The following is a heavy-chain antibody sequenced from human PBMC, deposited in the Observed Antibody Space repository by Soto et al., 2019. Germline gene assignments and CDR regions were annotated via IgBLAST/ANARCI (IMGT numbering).Heavy chain of an antibody. CDR2: IYYSGST. J-gene: IGHJ6*02. Sequence: SETLSLTCTVSGGSISSGGYYWSWIRQHPGKGLEWIGYIYYSGSTYYNPSLKSRVTISVDTSKNQFSLKLSSVTAAATAVYYCARTPIRGQPDYYDSSGYSNYYYYGMDVWGQGSSVSVSS. V-gene: IGHV4-31*03. D-gene: IGHD3-22*01. CDR3: ARTPIRGQPDYYDSSGYSNYYYYGMDV. CDR1: GGSISSGGYY.